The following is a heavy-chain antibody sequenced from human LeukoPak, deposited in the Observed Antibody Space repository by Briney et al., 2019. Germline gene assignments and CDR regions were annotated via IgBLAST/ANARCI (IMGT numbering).Heavy chain of an antibody. CDR3: ARDRYDILTGYYIDY. CDR1: GGSISSGAYY. V-gene: IGHV4-61*02. D-gene: IGHD3-9*01. J-gene: IGHJ4*02. CDR2: MYTSGST. Sequence: SETLSLTCIVSGGSISSGAYYWSWIRQSAGKGLEWIGRMYTSGSTTYNPSLKSRITISGDTSKNQFSLRLSSVTAADTAVYYCARDRYDILTGYYIDYWGQGTLVTVSS.